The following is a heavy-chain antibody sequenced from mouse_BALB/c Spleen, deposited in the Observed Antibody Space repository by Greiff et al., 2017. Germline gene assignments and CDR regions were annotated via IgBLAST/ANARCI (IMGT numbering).Heavy chain of an antibody. D-gene: IGHD2-12*01. J-gene: IGHJ4*01. Sequence: EVHLVESGGGLVQPGGSRKLSCAASGFTFSSFGMHWVRQAPEKGLEWVAYISSGSSTIYYADTVKGRFTISRDNPKNTLFLQMTSLRSEDTAMYYCARGDDEYYAMDYWGQGTSVTVSS. CDR3: ARGDDEYYAMDY. CDR1: GFTFSSFG. CDR2: ISSGSSTI. V-gene: IGHV5-17*02.